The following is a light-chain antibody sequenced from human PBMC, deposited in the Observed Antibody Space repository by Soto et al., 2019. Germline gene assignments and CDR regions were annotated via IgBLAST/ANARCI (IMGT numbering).Light chain of an antibody. V-gene: IGLV4-69*01. CDR2: LNSDGSH. Sequence: QPVLTQSPSASASLGASVKLTCTLSSGHSSYAIAWHQQQPEKGPRYLMKLNSDGSHSKGDGIPDRFSGSSSGAERYLTISRLQSEDEADYYCQTWGAGIRVLFGGGTKLTVL. J-gene: IGLJ2*01. CDR3: QTWGAGIRVL. CDR1: SGHSSYA.